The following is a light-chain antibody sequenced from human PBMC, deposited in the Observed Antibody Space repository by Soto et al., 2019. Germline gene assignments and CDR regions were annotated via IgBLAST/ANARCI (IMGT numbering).Light chain of an antibody. J-gene: IGKJ4*01. CDR3: QQYNNWPRAG. CDR2: GAS. Sequence: EIVMTQSPATLSVSPGERATLSCRASQSVSSNLAWYQQKPGQAPRLLIYGASTRATGIPARFSGSGSGTEFTLTISSLQSEDFAVYYCQQYNNWPRAGFAGETKVDIK. V-gene: IGKV3-15*01. CDR1: QSVSSN.